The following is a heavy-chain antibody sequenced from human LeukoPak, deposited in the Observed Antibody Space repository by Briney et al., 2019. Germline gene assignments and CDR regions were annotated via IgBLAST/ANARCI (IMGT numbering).Heavy chain of an antibody. CDR3: TRDRDGDLYFDY. D-gene: IGHD4-17*01. Sequence: PGGSLRLSCTASGFTFGDYAMSWVRQAPGKGLEWVGFIRSKAYGGTTEYAASVKGRFTISRDDSKSIAYLQMNSLKTEDTAVYYYTRDRDGDLYFDYWGQGTLVTVSS. J-gene: IGHJ4*02. CDR2: IRSKAYGGTT. V-gene: IGHV3-49*04. CDR1: GFTFGDYA.